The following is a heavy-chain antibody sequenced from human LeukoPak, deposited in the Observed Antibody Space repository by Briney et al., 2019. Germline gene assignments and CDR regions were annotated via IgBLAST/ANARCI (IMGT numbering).Heavy chain of an antibody. CDR2: IDPNSGDT. CDR1: GYTFTGYY. V-gene: IGHV1-2*02. Sequence: ASAKVSCKTSGYTFTGYYMHWVRQAPGQELEWMGWIDPNSGDTNYAQDLQGRVTMTRDTSVSTAYMEVSRLTSDDTAVYYCARDYDSELDYWGQGTLVTVSS. CDR3: ARDYDSELDY. D-gene: IGHD3-3*01. J-gene: IGHJ4*02.